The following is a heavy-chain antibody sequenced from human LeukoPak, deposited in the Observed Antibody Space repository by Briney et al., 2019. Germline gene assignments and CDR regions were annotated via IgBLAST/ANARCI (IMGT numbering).Heavy chain of an antibody. Sequence: PSQTLSLTCTVSGGSINSGSFYWNWIRQSAGKGLEWIGHIYTSGTTNCNPSLKSRVTISVDTSKNQFSLKLSSVTAADTAVYYCASYDSSGYYQRGVYFDYWGQGTLVTVSS. CDR1: GGSINSGSFY. D-gene: IGHD3-22*01. V-gene: IGHV4-61*09. J-gene: IGHJ4*02. CDR3: ASYDSSGYYQRGVYFDY. CDR2: IYTSGTT.